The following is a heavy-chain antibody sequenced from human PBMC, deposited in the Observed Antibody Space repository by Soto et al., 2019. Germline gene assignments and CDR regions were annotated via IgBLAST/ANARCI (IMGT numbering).Heavy chain of an antibody. J-gene: IGHJ5*02. V-gene: IGHV3-30*18. CDR3: AKDGLRSSGWLHPYNWFDP. CDR1: GFTFSSYG. Sequence: QVQLVESGGGVVQPGRSLRLSCAASGFTFSSYGMHWVRQAPGKGLEWVAVISYDGSNKYYADSVKGRFTISRDNSKNTMYLQMNSLRAEDTAVYYCAKDGLRSSGWLHPYNWFDPSGQGTLVTVSS. D-gene: IGHD6-19*01. CDR2: ISYDGSNK.